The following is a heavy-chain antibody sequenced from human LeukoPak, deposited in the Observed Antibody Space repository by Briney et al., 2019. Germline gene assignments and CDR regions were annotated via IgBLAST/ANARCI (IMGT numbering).Heavy chain of an antibody. D-gene: IGHD3-16*02. V-gene: IGHV7-4-1*02. CDR2: INTNTGNP. CDR3: ARGSTFGGVIVTPFNAFDI. J-gene: IGHJ3*02. CDR1: GYTFTSYA. Sequence: GASVKVSCKAYGYTFTSYAMNWVRQAPGRGIEWMGWINTNTGNPTYAQGFTGRFVFSLDTSVSTAYLQISSLKAEDIAVYYCARGSTFGGVIVTPFNAFDIWGQGTMVTVSS.